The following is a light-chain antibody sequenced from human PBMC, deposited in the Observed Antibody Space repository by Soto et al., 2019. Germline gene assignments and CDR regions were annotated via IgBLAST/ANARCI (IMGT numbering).Light chain of an antibody. V-gene: IGKV1-5*03. Sequence: DIQMTQSPSTLSASVGDRVTITCRASQSISPWLAWYQQKPGKAPNLLIYKASTLETGVPSRFSGSGSGTEFTLTISSLQPDDFATYYCQHYNSYSGTFGQGTKVDIK. CDR3: QHYNSYSGT. CDR2: KAS. CDR1: QSISPW. J-gene: IGKJ1*01.